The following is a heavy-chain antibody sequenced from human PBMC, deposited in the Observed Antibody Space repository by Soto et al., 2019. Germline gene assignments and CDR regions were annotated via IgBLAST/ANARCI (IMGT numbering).Heavy chain of an antibody. CDR3: ARDQTAVGVDH. CDR2: IRPDGSDK. D-gene: IGHD1-26*01. J-gene: IGHJ4*02. CDR1: GFTFSSYW. Sequence: GGSLRLSCVASGFTFSSYWMSWVRQAPGKGLEWVANIRPDGSDKYYVDSVKGRFTISRDNAKNSLYLQMNSLRAEDTAVYFCARDQTAVGVDHWGQGTLVTVSS. V-gene: IGHV3-7*05.